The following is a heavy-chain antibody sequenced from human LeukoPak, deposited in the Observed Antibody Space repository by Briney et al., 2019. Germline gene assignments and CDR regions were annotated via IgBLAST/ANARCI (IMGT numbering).Heavy chain of an antibody. CDR3: AGIWGSSTSCYDCWFDP. CDR1: GYTFTVYY. V-gene: IGHV1-2*02. Sequence: ASVKVSCKASGYTFTVYYIHWVRQAPGQGLEWMGWINPNRGGTNYAQKFQGRVTITTETFISTAYMELSRMGSDETAVYYCAGIWGSSTSCYDCWFDPWGQGTLVTVSS. J-gene: IGHJ5*02. CDR2: INPNRGGT. D-gene: IGHD2-2*01.